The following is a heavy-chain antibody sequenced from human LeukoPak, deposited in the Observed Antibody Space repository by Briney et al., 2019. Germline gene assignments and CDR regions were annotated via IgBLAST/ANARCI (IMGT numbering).Heavy chain of an antibody. CDR1: GFTFDDYD. CDR3: AREGGTTHRSFFDP. V-gene: IGHV3-20*04. Sequence: GGSLRLSCAASGFTFDDYDMTWVRQAPGKGLEWVAGINWNGASTGYADSVKGRFTMSRDNAKSALYLQMNNVRAEDTALYYCAREGGTTHRSFFDPWGQGTLVTVSS. CDR2: INWNGAST. J-gene: IGHJ5*02. D-gene: IGHD4-17*01.